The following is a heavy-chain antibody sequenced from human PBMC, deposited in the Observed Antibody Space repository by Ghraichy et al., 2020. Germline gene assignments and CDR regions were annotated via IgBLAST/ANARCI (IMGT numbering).Heavy chain of an antibody. J-gene: IGHJ4*02. Sequence: VKVSCKASGYTFTSYGITWVRQAPGQGLEWMGWINTYNGNTNYAQKFQGRVTMTTDTSTSTAYMELRSLRSDDTAVYYCTRGGWGLKGVFDYWGQGTLVTVSS. V-gene: IGHV1-18*04. CDR1: GYTFTSYG. CDR2: INTYNGNT. D-gene: IGHD1-26*01. CDR3: TRGGWGLKGVFDY.